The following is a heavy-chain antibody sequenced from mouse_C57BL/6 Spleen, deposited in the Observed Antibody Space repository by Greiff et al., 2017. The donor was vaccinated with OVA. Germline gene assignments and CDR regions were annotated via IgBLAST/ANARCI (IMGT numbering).Heavy chain of an antibody. CDR3: AREITTVVAPYAMDY. D-gene: IGHD1-1*01. CDR1: GFSLTSYG. V-gene: IGHV2-6*03. CDR2: IWSDGST. J-gene: IGHJ4*01. Sequence: VQGVESGPGLVAPSQSLSITCTVSGFSLTSYGVHWVRQPPGKGLEWLVVIWSDGSTTYNSALKSRLSISKDNSKSQVFLKMNSLQTDDTAMYYCAREITTVVAPYAMDYWGQGTSVTVSS.